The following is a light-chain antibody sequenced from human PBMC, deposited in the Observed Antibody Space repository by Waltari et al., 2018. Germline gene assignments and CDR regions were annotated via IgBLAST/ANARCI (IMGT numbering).Light chain of an antibody. V-gene: IGLV2-18*02. Sequence: QSALTQPPSVSGSPGQSVTISCTATSNDIVTYNRVSWYQQSPGTAPKVIIYEVSNRPSGVPDRFSGSKSGNTASLTISGLQPEDEADYYCNSYTNSNTYVFGTGTKVSVL. CDR3: NSYTNSNTYV. J-gene: IGLJ1*01. CDR1: SNDIVTYNR. CDR2: EVS.